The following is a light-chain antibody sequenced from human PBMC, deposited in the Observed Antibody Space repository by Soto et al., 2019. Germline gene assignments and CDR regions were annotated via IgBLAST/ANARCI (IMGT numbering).Light chain of an antibody. CDR3: QPSTTWT. V-gene: IGKV1-39*01. CDR1: QGISTH. CDR2: AAS. Sequence: DIQMTQSPSSLSASVGDRVTITCRASQGISTHLNWYQQRPGKAPKLLIYAASSLQSGVPSRFSGSGSETDFTLTISSLQPEDFATYSCQPSTTWTFGQGTKV. J-gene: IGKJ1*01.